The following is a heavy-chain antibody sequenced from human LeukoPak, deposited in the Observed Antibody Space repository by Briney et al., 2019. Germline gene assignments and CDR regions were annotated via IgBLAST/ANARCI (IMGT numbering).Heavy chain of an antibody. CDR2: ISYDGSNK. CDR1: GFTFSSYW. J-gene: IGHJ4*02. D-gene: IGHD3-16*01. CDR3: AKGRGTYFDY. Sequence: GGSLRLPCAASGFTFSSYWMSWVRQAPGKGLEWVAVISYDGSNKYYADSVKGRFTISRDNSKNTLYLQMNSLRAEDTAVYYCAKGRGTYFDYWGQGTLVTVSS. V-gene: IGHV3-30*18.